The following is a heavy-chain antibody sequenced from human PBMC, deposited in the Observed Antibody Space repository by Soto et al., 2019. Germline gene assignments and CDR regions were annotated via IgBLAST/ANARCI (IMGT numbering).Heavy chain of an antibody. CDR2: ITPMFGTG. CDR1: GGTFHNFV. CDR3: ARDRETTYAFEI. D-gene: IGHD1-26*01. Sequence: QVQLVQSGAEVKKPGSSVKVSCKPSGGTFHNFVFNWVRQAPGQGLEWMGGITPMFGTGNYAENLQARVTITADDSTRTVYMELTNLRSEDTAVYYCARDRETTYAFEIWGQGTMVTVSS. J-gene: IGHJ3*02. V-gene: IGHV1-69*12.